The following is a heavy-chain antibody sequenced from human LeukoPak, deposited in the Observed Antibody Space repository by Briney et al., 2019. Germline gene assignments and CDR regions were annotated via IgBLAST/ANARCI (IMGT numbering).Heavy chain of an antibody. V-gene: IGHV4-39*07. J-gene: IGHJ4*02. Sequence: SETLSLTCTVSGGSISSSTYYWGWIRQPPGKGLEWIGSIFYSGRTYYNPSLKSRVTMSVDTSKNQFSLRLSSVYAADTAVYYCARDILATSIAAPYYWGQGTLVTVSS. CDR3: ARDILATSIAAPYY. CDR1: GGSISSSTYY. CDR2: IFYSGRT. D-gene: IGHD6-13*01.